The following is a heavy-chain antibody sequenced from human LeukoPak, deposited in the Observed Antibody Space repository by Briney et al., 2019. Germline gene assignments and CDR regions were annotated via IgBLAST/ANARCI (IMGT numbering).Heavy chain of an antibody. Sequence: GGSLTLSCAASGFTFSSHGMHWVRQAPGKGLEWVAFIRYDGSNKYYADSVKGRFTISRDNSKNTLYLQMNSLRAEDTAVYYCAKDGSSSAHYWGQGTLVTVSS. CDR2: IRYDGSNK. CDR1: GFTFSSHG. V-gene: IGHV3-30*02. D-gene: IGHD6-13*01. J-gene: IGHJ4*02. CDR3: AKDGSSSAHY.